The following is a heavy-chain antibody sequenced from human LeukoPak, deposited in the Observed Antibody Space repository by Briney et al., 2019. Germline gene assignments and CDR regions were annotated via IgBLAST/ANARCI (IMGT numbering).Heavy chain of an antibody. CDR2: ISSSSSTI. Sequence: GGSLRLPCAASGFTFSSYSMNWVRQAPGKGLERVSYISSSSSTIYYADSVKGRFTISRDNAKNSLYLQMNSLRDEDTAVYYCARGEYSSGWSPFYYYYGMDVWGQGTTVTVSS. CDR3: ARGEYSSGWSPFYYYYGMDV. D-gene: IGHD6-19*01. CDR1: GFTFSSYS. J-gene: IGHJ6*02. V-gene: IGHV3-48*02.